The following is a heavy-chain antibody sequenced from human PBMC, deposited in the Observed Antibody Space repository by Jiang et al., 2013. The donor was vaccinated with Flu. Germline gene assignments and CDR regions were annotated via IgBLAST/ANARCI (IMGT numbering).Heavy chain of an antibody. J-gene: IGHJ5*02. CDR3: ARAIEYCSSTSCPGT. Sequence: GIIPIFGTANYAQKFQGRVTITADKSTSTAYMELSSLRSEDTAVYYCARAIEYCSSTSCPGTWGQGALVTVSS. CDR2: IIPIFGTA. V-gene: IGHV1-69*06. D-gene: IGHD2-2*01.